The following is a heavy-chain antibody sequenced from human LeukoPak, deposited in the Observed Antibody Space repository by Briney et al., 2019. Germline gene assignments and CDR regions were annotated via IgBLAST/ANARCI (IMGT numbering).Heavy chain of an antibody. CDR2: IYTSGST. Sequence: PSETLSLTCTVSGGSISSYYWSWIRQPAGKGLEWIGRIYTSGSTNYNPSLMSRVTMSVDTSKNQFSLKLSSVTAADTAVYYCARDRARGYSYGFPYYYYYYMDVWGKGTTVTVSS. CDR3: ARDRARGYSYGFPYYYYYYMDV. V-gene: IGHV4-4*07. J-gene: IGHJ6*03. CDR1: GGSISSYY. D-gene: IGHD5-18*01.